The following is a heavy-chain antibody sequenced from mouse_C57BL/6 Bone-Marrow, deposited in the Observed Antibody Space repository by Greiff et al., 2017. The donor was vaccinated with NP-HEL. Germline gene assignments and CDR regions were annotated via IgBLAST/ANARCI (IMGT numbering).Heavy chain of an antibody. V-gene: IGHV1-69*01. Sequence: VQLQQPGAELVMPGASVKLSCKASGYTFTSYWMHWVKQRPGQGLEWIGEIDPSDSYTNYNQKFKGKSTLTVDKSSSTAYMQLSSLTSEDSAVYYCAITTVDYWGQCTTLTVSS. D-gene: IGHD1-1*01. J-gene: IGHJ2*01. CDR1: GYTFTSYW. CDR2: IDPSDSYT. CDR3: AITTVDY.